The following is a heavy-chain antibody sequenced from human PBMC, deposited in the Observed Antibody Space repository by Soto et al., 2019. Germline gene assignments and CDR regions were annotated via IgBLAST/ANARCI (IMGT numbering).Heavy chain of an antibody. CDR3: ARGWTYDYVWGSYRYYYYYGMDV. CDR2: IIPIFGTA. Sequence: QVQLVQSGAEVKKPGSSVKVSCKASGGTFSSYAISWVRQAPGQGLEWMGGIIPIFGTANYAQKFQGRVTITADKSTSTAYMELSSLRSEDTGVYYCARGWTYDYVWGSYRYYYYYGMDVWGQGTTVTVSS. CDR1: GGTFSSYA. V-gene: IGHV1-69*06. D-gene: IGHD3-16*02. J-gene: IGHJ6*02.